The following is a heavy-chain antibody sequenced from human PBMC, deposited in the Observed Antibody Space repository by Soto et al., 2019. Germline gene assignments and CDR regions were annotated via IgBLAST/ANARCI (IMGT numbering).Heavy chain of an antibody. CDR1: GFTFSSYA. CDR3: ARDLSLGYDFWSGHQYYYYNCGMDV. CDR2: ISYDGSNK. V-gene: IGHV3-30-3*01. Sequence: QVQLVESGGGVVQPGRSLRLSCAASGFTFSSYAMHWVRQAPGKGLEWVAVISYDGSNKYYADSVKGRFTISRDNSKNTQYLQMNSLRAEDTAVYYCARDLSLGYDFWSGHQYYYYNCGMDVWGQGTTVTVSS. J-gene: IGHJ6*02. D-gene: IGHD3-3*01.